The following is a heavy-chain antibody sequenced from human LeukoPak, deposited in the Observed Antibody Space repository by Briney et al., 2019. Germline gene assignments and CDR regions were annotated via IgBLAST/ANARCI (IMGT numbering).Heavy chain of an antibody. D-gene: IGHD1-14*01. Sequence: PGGPLRLSCAASGFTFSSYSMSWVRQAPGKGLEWVSSISSSSSYIYYADSVKGRFTISRDHAKNSLYLQMNSLRAEDTAVYYCARVLRSNDAFDIWGQGTMVTVSS. CDR2: ISSSSSYI. V-gene: IGHV3-21*01. J-gene: IGHJ3*02. CDR3: ARVLRSNDAFDI. CDR1: GFTFSSYS.